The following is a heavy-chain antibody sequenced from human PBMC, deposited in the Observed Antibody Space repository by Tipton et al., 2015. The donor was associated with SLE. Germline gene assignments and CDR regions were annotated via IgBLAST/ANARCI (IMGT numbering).Heavy chain of an antibody. D-gene: IGHD5-12*01. V-gene: IGHV4-34*01. CDR1: GGSFSGYY. CDR3: ARALVATIPFDY. CDR2: ISHSEST. Sequence: TLSLTCAVYGGSFSGYYWSWIRQPPGKGLEWIGEISHSESTKYKPSLKSRVTISVDTSKNQFSLKLSSVTAADTAVYYCARALVATIPFDYWGQGTLVTVSS. J-gene: IGHJ4*02.